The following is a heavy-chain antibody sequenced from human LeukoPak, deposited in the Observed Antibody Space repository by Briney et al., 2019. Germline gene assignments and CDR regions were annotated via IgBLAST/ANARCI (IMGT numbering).Heavy chain of an antibody. CDR2: INWNGGGT. CDR1: GYSFKDYC. J-gene: IGHJ6*02. D-gene: IGHD1-26*01. CDR3: AKHLTATNTYVFFGLDV. V-gene: IGHV3-20*01. Sequence: GESLRLSCAPTGYSFKDYCMRLGRQPPGKRLECVSAINWNGGGTGYADSVKGPFTIVRDTAKNSLYLHFRSLRPEDTALYACAKHLTATNTYVFFGLDVWGQGTSVTVSS.